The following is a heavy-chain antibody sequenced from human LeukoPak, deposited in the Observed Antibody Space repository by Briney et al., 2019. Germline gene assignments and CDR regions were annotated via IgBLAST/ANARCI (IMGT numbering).Heavy chain of an antibody. V-gene: IGHV1-8*01. Sequence: VASVKVSCKASGYTFTSYDINWVRQATGQGPEWMGWMNPNSGNTGYAQKFQGRVTMTRNTSISTAYIELSSLRSEDTAVYYCARGVTMVRGDLDYWGQGTLVTVSS. J-gene: IGHJ4*02. CDR3: ARGVTMVRGDLDY. D-gene: IGHD3-10*01. CDR2: MNPNSGNT. CDR1: GYTFTSYD.